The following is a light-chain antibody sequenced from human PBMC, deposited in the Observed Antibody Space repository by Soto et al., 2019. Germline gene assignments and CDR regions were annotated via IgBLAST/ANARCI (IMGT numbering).Light chain of an antibody. J-gene: IGKJ5*01. V-gene: IGKV1-9*01. Sequence: DIQFTHSPSFVSASVGDRVTITCRASQGISSYLAWFQQKPGRAPNLLIYGASTLQSGVPSRFSGSGSGTDFTLTISNLQPEDFATYYCQQLNAYPLTFGQGTRLEI. CDR1: QGISSY. CDR2: GAS. CDR3: QQLNAYPLT.